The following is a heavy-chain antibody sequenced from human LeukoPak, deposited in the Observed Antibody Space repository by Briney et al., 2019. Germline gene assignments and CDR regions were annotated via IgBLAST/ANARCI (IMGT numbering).Heavy chain of an antibody. Sequence: GGSLRLSCAASGFTFSSYAMHWVRQAPGKGLEWVAVISYDGSNKYYADSVKGRFTISRDNSKNTLYLQMNSLRAEDTAVYYCARVHDFGVVVAADAFDIWGQGTMVTVSS. CDR2: ISYDGSNK. J-gene: IGHJ3*02. D-gene: IGHD2-15*01. CDR1: GFTFSSYA. CDR3: ARVHDFGVVVAADAFDI. V-gene: IGHV3-30-3*01.